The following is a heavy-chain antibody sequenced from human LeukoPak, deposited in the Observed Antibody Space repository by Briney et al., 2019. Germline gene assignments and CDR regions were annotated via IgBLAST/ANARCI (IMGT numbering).Heavy chain of an antibody. CDR2: INPSGGST. D-gene: IGHD6-19*01. CDR1: GYTFSSHY. V-gene: IGHV1-46*01. J-gene: IGHJ4*02. CDR3: ARQGGYSSAIGMGY. Sequence: ASVKISCKASGYTFSSHYMYWVRQAPGQGLEWMGIINPSGGSTNYAQKFQGRVTMIRGTSTSTVYMELSSLRSEDTAVYYCARQGGYSSAIGMGYWGQGTLVTVSS.